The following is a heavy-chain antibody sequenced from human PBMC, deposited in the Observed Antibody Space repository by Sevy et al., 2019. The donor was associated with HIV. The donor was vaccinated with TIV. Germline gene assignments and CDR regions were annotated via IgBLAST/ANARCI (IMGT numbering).Heavy chain of an antibody. V-gene: IGHV3-11*05. CDR1: GFTFSDYY. CDR2: ISSGSSYT. J-gene: IGHJ6*02. Sequence: GGSLRLSCAVSGFTFSDYYMTWIRQAPGKGLEWLSYISSGSSYTNYADSVKGRFTISRDNAKNSLYLQMNSLRAEDTAVYYCARDHVKDGDLGDYYYYAMDVWGQGTTVTVSS. D-gene: IGHD4-17*01. CDR3: ARDHVKDGDLGDYYYYAMDV.